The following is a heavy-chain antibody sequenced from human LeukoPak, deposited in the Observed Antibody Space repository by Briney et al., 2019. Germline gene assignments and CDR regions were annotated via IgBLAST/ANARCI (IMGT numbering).Heavy chain of an antibody. CDR3: ANAGDGYNPDY. J-gene: IGHJ4*02. CDR1: GFTFSSYA. D-gene: IGHD5-24*01. CDR2: ISGSGGGT. Sequence: GGSLRLSCAASGFTFSSYAVSWVRQAPGKGLEWVSAISGSGGGTYYADSVKGRFTISRDNSKNTLYLQMNSLRAEDTAVYYCANAGDGYNPDYWGQGTLVTVSS. V-gene: IGHV3-23*01.